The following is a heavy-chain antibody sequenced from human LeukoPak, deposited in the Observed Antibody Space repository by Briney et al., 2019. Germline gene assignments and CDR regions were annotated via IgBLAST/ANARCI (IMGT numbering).Heavy chain of an antibody. V-gene: IGHV1-2*02. CDR3: AGEWIFGVVWPFDP. CDR1: GYTFTGYY. Sequence: GASVKVSCKASGYTFTGYYMHWVRQAPGQGLEWMGWINPNSGGTNYAQKFQGRVTMTRDTSISTAYMELSRLRSDDTAVYYCAGEWIFGVVWPFDPWGQGTLVTVSS. CDR2: INPNSGGT. J-gene: IGHJ5*02. D-gene: IGHD3-3*01.